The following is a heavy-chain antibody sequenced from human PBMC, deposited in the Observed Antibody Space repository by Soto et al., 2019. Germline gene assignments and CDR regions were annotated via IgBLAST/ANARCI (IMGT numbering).Heavy chain of an antibody. CDR1: GGSISSYY. J-gene: IGHJ4*02. V-gene: IGHV4-59*01. D-gene: IGHD3-22*01. CDR2: IYYSGST. Sequence: SETLSLTCPVSGGSISSYYWSWIRQPPGKGLEWIGYIYYSGSTNCNPSLKSRVTISVDTSKNQFSLKLSSVTAADTAVYYCGRAGSEDYYNDSSGYYFGFDYWGQGTLVTVSS. CDR3: GRAGSEDYYNDSSGYYFGFDY.